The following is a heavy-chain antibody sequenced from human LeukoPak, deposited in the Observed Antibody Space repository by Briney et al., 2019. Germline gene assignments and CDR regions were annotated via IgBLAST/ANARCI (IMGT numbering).Heavy chain of an antibody. D-gene: IGHD2-15*01. CDR2: IESDGSST. Sequence: GGSLRLSCAASGFTFSSNYMSWVRQAPGKGLVWVSRIESDGSSTTYADSVKGRFTVSRDNVKNTLYLQMNSLRDEDTAVYFCARGGGGLDYCGQGTLVTVSS. J-gene: IGHJ4*02. V-gene: IGHV3-74*01. CDR3: ARGGGGLDY. CDR1: GFTFSSNY.